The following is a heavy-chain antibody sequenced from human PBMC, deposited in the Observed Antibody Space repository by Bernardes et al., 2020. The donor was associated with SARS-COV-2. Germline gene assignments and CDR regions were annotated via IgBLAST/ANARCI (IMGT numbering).Heavy chain of an antibody. CDR2: ISPYTGNT. J-gene: IGHJ6*02. D-gene: IGHD1-26*01. Sequence: ASVKVSCKTSGYTFDSHGINWVRQAPGQGLEWMGWISPYTGNTEYAEKFQGRVTMTTETAKSTAYMELRSLRSDDTAVYYCARGGRTQLLRGYYYHGMDVWGQGTTVTVSS. CDR3: ARGGRTQLLRGYYYHGMDV. CDR1: GYTFDSHG. V-gene: IGHV1-18*01.